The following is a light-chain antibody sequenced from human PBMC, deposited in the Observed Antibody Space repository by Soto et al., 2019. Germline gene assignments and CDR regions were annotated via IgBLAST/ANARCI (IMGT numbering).Light chain of an antibody. CDR2: GAS. Sequence: EIVCTQSPGTLSLSPGERATLSCRASQSVSNNYLAWYQQKPGQAPRLLIYGASNRATGIPDRFSGSGSGTEFTLTISILQSEDFAVYYCQQYNNWPITFGQGTRREIK. CDR1: QSVSNN. J-gene: IGKJ5*01. CDR3: QQYNNWPIT. V-gene: IGKV3D-15*03.